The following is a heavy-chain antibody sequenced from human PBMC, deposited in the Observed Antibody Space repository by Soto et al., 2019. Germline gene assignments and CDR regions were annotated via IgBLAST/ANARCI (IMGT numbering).Heavy chain of an antibody. V-gene: IGHV4-59*01. CDR1: GGSISSYY. CDR3: ARQPYSNSGWFDP. D-gene: IGHD4-4*01. CDR2: IYYSGST. J-gene: IGHJ5*02. Sequence: SETLSLTCTVSGGSISSYYWSWIRQPPGKGLEWIGYIYYSGSTNYNPSLKSRVTISVDTSKNQFSLKLSSVTAADTAVYYCARQPYSNSGWFDPWGQGTLVTVSS.